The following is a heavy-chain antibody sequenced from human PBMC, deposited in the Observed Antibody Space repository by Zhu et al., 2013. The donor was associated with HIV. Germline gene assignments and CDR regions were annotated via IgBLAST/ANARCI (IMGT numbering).Heavy chain of an antibody. J-gene: IGHJ4*02. V-gene: IGHV1-46*03. CDR2: INPSGGST. CDR3: ARDGYYDSSGYY. D-gene: IGHD3-22*01. Sequence: QVQLVQSGAEVKKPGSSVKVSCKASGGTFSSYAISWVRQAPGQGLEWMGIINPSGGSTSYAQKFQGRVTMTRDTSTSTVYMELSSLRSEDTAVYYCARDGYYDSSGYYWGQGTLVTVSS. CDR1: GGTFSSYA.